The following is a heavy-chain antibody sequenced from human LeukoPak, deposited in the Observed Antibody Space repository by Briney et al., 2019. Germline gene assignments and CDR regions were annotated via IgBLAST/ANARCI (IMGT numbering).Heavy chain of an antibody. CDR1: GYTLTELS. V-gene: IGHV1-24*01. CDR3: ATGTGGGSWYGTTTTFDY. D-gene: IGHD6-13*01. CDR2: FDPEDGET. J-gene: IGHJ4*02. Sequence: ASVKVSCKVSGYTLTELSMHWVRQAPGKGLEWMGGFDPEDGETIYAQKFQGRVTMTEDTSTDTAYMELSSLRSEDTAVYYCATGTGGGSWYGTTTTFDYWGQGTLVTVSS.